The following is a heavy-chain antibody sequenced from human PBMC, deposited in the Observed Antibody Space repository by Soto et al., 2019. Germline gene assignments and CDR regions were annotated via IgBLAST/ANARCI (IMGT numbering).Heavy chain of an antibody. CDR1: GFTVSSNY. D-gene: IGHD5-12*01. V-gene: IGHV3-66*01. CDR2: IYSGGST. J-gene: IGHJ6*03. Sequence: GGSLRLSCAASGFTVSSNYMSWVRQAPGKALEWVSVIYSGGSTYYADSVKGRFTISRDNSKNTLYLQMNSLRAEDTAVYYCARDQGGYDSLVYYYYYMDVWGKGTTVTVSS. CDR3: ARDQGGYDSLVYYYYYMDV.